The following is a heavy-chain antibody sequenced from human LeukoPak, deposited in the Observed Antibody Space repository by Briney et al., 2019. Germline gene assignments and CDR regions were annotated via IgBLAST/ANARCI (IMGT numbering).Heavy chain of an antibody. CDR2: INPSGGST. CDR1: GYTFTSYY. D-gene: IGHD2-2*01. V-gene: IGHV1-46*01. Sequence: GASVKVSCKASGYTFTSYYMHWVRQAPGQGLEWMGIINPSGGSTSYAQKFQGRVTMTRDTSTSTVYMELSSLRSEDTAVYYCARESCSSTSCYGYFDYWGQGTLVTVSS. CDR3: ARESCSSTSCYGYFDY. J-gene: IGHJ4*02.